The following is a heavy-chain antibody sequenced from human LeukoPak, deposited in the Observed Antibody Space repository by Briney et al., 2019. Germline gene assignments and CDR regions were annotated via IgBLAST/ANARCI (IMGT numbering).Heavy chain of an antibody. CDR1: GGSISSSSYY. CDR3: ARGAYYYDSSGRGAFDI. CDR2: IYTSGST. V-gene: IGHV4-61*02. D-gene: IGHD3-22*01. J-gene: IGHJ3*02. Sequence: SETLSLTCTVSGGSISSSSYYRGWIRQPAGKGLEWIGRIYTSGSTNYNPSLKSRVTISVDTSKNQFSLKLSSVTAADTAVYYCARGAYYYDSSGRGAFDIWGQGTMVTVSS.